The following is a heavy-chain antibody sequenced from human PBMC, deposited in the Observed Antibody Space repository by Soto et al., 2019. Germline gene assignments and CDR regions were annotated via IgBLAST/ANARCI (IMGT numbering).Heavy chain of an antibody. CDR3: AKDISRGGDYGFYYYYGMDV. D-gene: IGHD4-17*01. Sequence: PGGSLRLSCAASGFTFSSYAMSWVRQAPGKGLEWVSAISGSGGSTYYADSVKGRFTISRDNSKNKLYLQMNSLRAEDTAVYYFAKDISRGGDYGFYYYYGMDVWGQGT. J-gene: IGHJ6*01. CDR1: GFTFSSYA. V-gene: IGHV3-23*01. CDR2: ISGSGGST.